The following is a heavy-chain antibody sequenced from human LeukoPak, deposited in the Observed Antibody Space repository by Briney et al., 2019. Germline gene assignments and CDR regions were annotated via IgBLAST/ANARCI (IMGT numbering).Heavy chain of an antibody. CDR3: ARGLGGSGSYFLTFDY. J-gene: IGHJ4*02. V-gene: IGHV1-18*04. Sequence: GASVSVSCKASGYTFTGYYLHWVRQAPGQGLEWMGWISAYNGNTKYAQKLQGRVTMTTDTSTSTAYMELRSLRSDDTAVYYCARGLGGSGSYFLTFDYWGQGTLVTVSS. CDR2: ISAYNGNT. CDR1: GYTFTGYY. D-gene: IGHD1-26*01.